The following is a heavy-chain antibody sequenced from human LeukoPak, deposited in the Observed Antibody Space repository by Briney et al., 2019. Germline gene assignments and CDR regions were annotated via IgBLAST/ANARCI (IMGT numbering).Heavy chain of an antibody. Sequence: PSETLSLTCTVSGGSISSSSYYWGWIRQPPGKGLEWIGSIYYSGSTYYDPSLKSRVTISVDTSKNQFSLKLSSVTAADTAVYYCARIQGAGTGVYYYYYYMDVWGKGTTVTVSS. CDR2: IYYSGST. CDR3: ARIQGAGTGVYYYYYYMDV. V-gene: IGHV4-39*07. CDR1: GGSISSSSYY. J-gene: IGHJ6*03. D-gene: IGHD6-13*01.